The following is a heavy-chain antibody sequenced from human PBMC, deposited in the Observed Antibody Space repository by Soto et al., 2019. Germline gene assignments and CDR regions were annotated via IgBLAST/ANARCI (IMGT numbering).Heavy chain of an antibody. Sequence: QXQLXESGPGLVKPSETXSLTCTVSXXXXXXXXXXXXXXXXXPGXGLEWIGSIYYSGSTYYNPSLKSRVTIAVDTSKNQFSLXLSSXXAAXTXXXXXXXHXXXXXXXXGXDXWGQGTTVTVSS. CDR1: XXXXXXXXXX. CDR3: XXHXXXXXXXXGXDX. J-gene: IGHJ6*02. CDR2: IYYSGST. V-gene: IGHV4-39*01.